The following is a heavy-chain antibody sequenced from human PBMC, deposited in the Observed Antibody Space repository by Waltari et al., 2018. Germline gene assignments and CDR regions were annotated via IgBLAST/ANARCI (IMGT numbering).Heavy chain of an antibody. Sequence: QVQLQQWGAGLLKPSETLSLTCAVYGGSFSGYYWSWIRQPPGKGLEWIGEINHSGSTNYNPSLKSRVTISVDTSKNQFSLKLSSVTAADTAVYYCARRGSHSSSWPNDAFDIWGQGTMVTVSS. D-gene: IGHD6-13*01. J-gene: IGHJ3*02. CDR3: ARRGSHSSSWPNDAFDI. CDR1: GGSFSGYY. CDR2: INHSGST. V-gene: IGHV4-34*01.